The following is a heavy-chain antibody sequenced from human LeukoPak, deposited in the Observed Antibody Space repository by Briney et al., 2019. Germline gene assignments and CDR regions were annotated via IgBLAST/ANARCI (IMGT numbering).Heavy chain of an antibody. V-gene: IGHV3-9*01. J-gene: IGHJ4*02. CDR2: ISWNSGSI. D-gene: IGHD6-19*01. Sequence: GRSLRLSCAASGFTFDDYAMHWVRQAPGKGLEWVSGISWNSGSIGYADSVKGRFTISRDNAKNSLYLQVNSLRAEDTALYYCAKDIGRGWYTDWGQGTLVTVSS. CDR1: GFTFDDYA. CDR3: AKDIGRGWYTD.